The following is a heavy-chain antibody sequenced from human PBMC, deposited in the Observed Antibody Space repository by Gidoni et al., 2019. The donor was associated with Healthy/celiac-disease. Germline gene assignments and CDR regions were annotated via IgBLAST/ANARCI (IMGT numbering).Heavy chain of an antibody. CDR3: AKTTYSSSWWYFDY. V-gene: IGHV3-23*01. J-gene: IGHJ4*02. Sequence: SRDNSKNTLYLQMNSLRAEDTAVYYCAKTTYSSSWWYFDYWGQGTLVTVSS. D-gene: IGHD6-13*01.